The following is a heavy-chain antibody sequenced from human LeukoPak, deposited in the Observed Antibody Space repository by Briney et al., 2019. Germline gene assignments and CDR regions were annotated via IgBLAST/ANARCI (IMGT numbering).Heavy chain of an antibody. Sequence: SETLSLTCAVSDDSFSSHYWTWIRQPPGKGLEWIGYISYIGSTNYNPSLKSRVTISIDTSRNQFSLRLSSVTAADTAVYYCARDLVTVSKGFDIWGQGTMVSVSS. CDR3: ARDLVTVSKGFDI. D-gene: IGHD4-17*01. J-gene: IGHJ3*02. CDR2: ISYIGST. V-gene: IGHV4-59*11. CDR1: DDSFSSHY.